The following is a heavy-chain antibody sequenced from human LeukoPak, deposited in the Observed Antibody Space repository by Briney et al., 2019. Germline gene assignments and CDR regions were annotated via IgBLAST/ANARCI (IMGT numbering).Heavy chain of an antibody. CDR3: ARDFGDIVVVPAALSPPGY. J-gene: IGHJ4*02. D-gene: IGHD2-2*01. CDR1: GYTFTSYG. Sequence: ASVKVSCKASGYTFTSYGISWVRQAPGQGLEWMGWISAYNGNTNYAQKFQGRVTMTRDTSISTAYMELSRLRSDDTAVYYCARDFGDIVVVPAALSPPGYWGQGTLVTVSS. CDR2: ISAYNGNT. V-gene: IGHV1-18*01.